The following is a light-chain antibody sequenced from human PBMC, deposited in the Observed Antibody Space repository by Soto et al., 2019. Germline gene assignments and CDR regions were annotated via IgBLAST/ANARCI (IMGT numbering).Light chain of an antibody. J-gene: IGKJ4*01. CDR2: GAS. Sequence: TQSPATLSVSPGERVTFSCRASQSISTNLAWYQQKPGQAPRLLIYGASTRHTHIPDRFSGSGSGTDFTLTISRLEPEDSAVYYCQQYGTSPLTVGGGTKVDIK. CDR3: QQYGTSPLT. CDR1: QSISTN. V-gene: IGKV3-20*01.